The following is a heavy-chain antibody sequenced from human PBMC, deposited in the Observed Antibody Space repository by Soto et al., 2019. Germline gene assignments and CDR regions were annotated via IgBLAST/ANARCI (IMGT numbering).Heavy chain of an antibody. Sequence: ASVKVSCKASGYTFTSYGISWVRQAPGQGLEWMGWISAYNGNTNYAQKLQGRVTMTTDTSTSTAYMELRSLRSDDTAVYYCARAGYYYDSSGYYYQYYFDYWGQGTLVTVSS. CDR2: ISAYNGNT. V-gene: IGHV1-18*01. D-gene: IGHD3-22*01. CDR3: ARAGYYYDSSGYYYQYYFDY. CDR1: GYTFTSYG. J-gene: IGHJ4*02.